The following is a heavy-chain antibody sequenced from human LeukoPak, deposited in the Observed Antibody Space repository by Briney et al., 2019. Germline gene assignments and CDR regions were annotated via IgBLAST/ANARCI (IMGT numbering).Heavy chain of an antibody. Sequence: PGGSLRLSCAASGFPFSNYWMSWVRQAPGKGLEWVANIKQDGTEKYYVDSVKGRFTISRDNAKSSLYLQMNSLRAEDTAVYYCARDLPPTYFFDSWGQGTLVTVSS. CDR2: IKQDGTEK. CDR1: GFPFSNYW. V-gene: IGHV3-7*01. CDR3: ARDLPPTYFFDS. J-gene: IGHJ4*02.